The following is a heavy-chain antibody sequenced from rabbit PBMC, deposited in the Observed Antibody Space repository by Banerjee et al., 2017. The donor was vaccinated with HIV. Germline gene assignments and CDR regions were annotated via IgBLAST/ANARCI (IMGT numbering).Heavy chain of an antibody. CDR3: ARDLVGVIGWNFGW. CDR2: INAVTGKA. CDR1: GFSFSNKAV. D-gene: IGHD1-1*01. J-gene: IGHJ4*01. V-gene: IGHV1S45*01. Sequence: QEQLVESGGGLVRPEGSLKLSCTASGFSFSNKAVMCWVRQAPGMGLQWIACINAVTGKAVYATWAKGRFPFSKTSSTTVTLQMTSLTAADTATYFCARDLVGVIGWNFGWWGPGTLVTVS.